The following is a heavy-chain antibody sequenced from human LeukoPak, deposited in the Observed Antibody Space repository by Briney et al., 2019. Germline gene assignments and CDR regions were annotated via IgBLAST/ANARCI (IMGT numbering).Heavy chain of an antibody. J-gene: IGHJ4*02. CDR2: ISGSGGST. D-gene: IGHD3-10*01. V-gene: IGHV3-23*01. CDR1: GFTFSSYA. Sequence: GGSLRLSCAASGFTFSSYAMSWVRQAPGKGLEWVSAISGSGGSTYYADSVKGRFTISRDNSENTLYLQMTSLRAEDTAVYYCAKDRWYYYGSGSYYGYWGQGTLVTVSS. CDR3: AKDRWYYYGSGSYYGY.